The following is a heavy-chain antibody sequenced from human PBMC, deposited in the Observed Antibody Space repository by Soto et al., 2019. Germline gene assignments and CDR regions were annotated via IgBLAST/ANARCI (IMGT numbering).Heavy chain of an antibody. CDR2: INPSGGST. CDR3: ARESPEGAYGDPFDY. CDR1: GCTFTSYY. D-gene: IGHD4-17*01. V-gene: IGHV1-46*01. J-gene: IGHJ4*02. Sequence: ASVKVSCKASGCTFTSYYMHWVRQAPGQGLEWMGIINPSGGSTSYAQKFQGRVTMTRDTSTSTVYMELSSLRSEDTAVYYCARESPEGAYGDPFDYWGQGTLVTVSS.